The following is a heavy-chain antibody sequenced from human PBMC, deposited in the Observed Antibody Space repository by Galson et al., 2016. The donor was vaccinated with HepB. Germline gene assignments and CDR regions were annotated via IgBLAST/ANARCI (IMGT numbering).Heavy chain of an antibody. CDR3: AKMEGATIDIWSFDY. D-gene: IGHD5-24*01. Sequence: SLRLSCAASGFPFKDFAMSWVRQAPGKGLEWVSGITGLGGDTYSAASPKGRFAISRDNSKNTLYLQLSSVRVGDTAVYYCAKMEGATIDIWSFDYWGQGALVTVSS. J-gene: IGHJ4*02. CDR2: ITGLGGDT. CDR1: GFPFKDFA. V-gene: IGHV3-23*01.